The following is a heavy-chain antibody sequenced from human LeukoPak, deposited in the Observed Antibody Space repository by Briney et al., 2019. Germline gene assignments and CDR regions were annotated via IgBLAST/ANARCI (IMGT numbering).Heavy chain of an antibody. CDR2: ILGSGSYT. Sequence: GGSLRLSCAASGFTFSTYAMSWVRQAPEKGLEWVSAILGSGSYTYYADSVKGRFTVYRDNSKNIVYLQMNGLRTEDTAVYYCAKDGSAAYDEFDYWGQGILVTVSS. D-gene: IGHD3-10*01. CDR1: GFTFSTYA. J-gene: IGHJ4*02. V-gene: IGHV3-23*01. CDR3: AKDGSAAYDEFDY.